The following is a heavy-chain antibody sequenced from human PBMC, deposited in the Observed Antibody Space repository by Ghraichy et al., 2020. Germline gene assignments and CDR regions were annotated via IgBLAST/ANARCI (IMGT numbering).Heavy chain of an antibody. V-gene: IGHV5-51*01. CDR2: IYPGDSDT. D-gene: IGHD5-18*01. CDR3: ARSSGGQLWLRDYYYGMDV. CDR1: GYSFTSYW. J-gene: IGHJ6*02. Sequence: GESLNISCKGSGYSFTSYWIGWVRQMPGKGLEWMGIIYPGDSDTRYSPSFQGQVTISADKSISTAYLQWSSLKASDTAMYYCARSSGGQLWLRDYYYGMDVWGQGTTVTVSS.